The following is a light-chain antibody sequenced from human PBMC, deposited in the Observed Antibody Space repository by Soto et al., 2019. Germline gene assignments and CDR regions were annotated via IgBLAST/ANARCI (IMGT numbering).Light chain of an antibody. J-gene: IGLJ1*01. CDR1: SIDFFTYNR. CDR2: EAR. V-gene: IGLV2-18*01. CDR3: SFYTGKHTSV. Sequence: QSALTQPPSVSGSHGQSVTNSCTGTSIDFFTYNRVSWYQQPPGTAPKLIIYEARNRPSGVPDLFSGSKASNTASLTISWIQAADEADYYCSFYTGKHTSVFGTGTKLTV.